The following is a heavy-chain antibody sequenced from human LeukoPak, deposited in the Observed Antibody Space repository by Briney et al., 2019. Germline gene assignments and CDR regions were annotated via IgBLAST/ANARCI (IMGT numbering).Heavy chain of an antibody. V-gene: IGHV3-48*03. Sequence: PGGSLRLSCAASGFTFSSYEMNWVRQAPGKGLEWVSYISSSGSTIYYADSVKGRFTISRDNSKNTLYLQMNSLRAEDTAVYYCARDFYDFWSGYYSSGLPLGQFDYWGQGTLVTVSS. J-gene: IGHJ4*02. CDR2: ISSSGSTI. D-gene: IGHD3-3*01. CDR3: ARDFYDFWSGYYSSGLPLGQFDY. CDR1: GFTFSSYE.